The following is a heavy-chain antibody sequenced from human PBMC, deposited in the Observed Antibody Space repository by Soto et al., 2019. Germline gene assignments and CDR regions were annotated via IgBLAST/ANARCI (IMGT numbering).Heavy chain of an antibody. CDR2: IKAASGDT. V-gene: IGHV3-23*01. Sequence: EVQLLASGGDLVRPGGSLRLSCAGSGFMFSNYPMSWVRQAPGKGPEWVAAIKAASGDTYYADSVKGRFTISRDNFNDMLYLQMNSLTVEDTAMYYCKRDVVASSPPGADYWGQGTLVTVSS. CDR1: GFMFSNYP. CDR3: KRDVVASSPPGADY. J-gene: IGHJ4*02. D-gene: IGHD5-12*01.